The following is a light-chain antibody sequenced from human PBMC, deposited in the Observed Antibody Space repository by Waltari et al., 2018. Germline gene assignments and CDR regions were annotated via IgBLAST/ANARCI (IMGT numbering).Light chain of an antibody. CDR1: QSISSW. CDR2: KAS. Sequence: DIQMTQSPSTLSASVGDRVTITCRASQSISSWLAWYQQKPGKAPKLLIYKASSLESGVPSRFSRSGSGTDFTLTISSLQPDDFATYYCQQYNSYSRGFGQGTKVEIK. CDR3: QQYNSYSRG. J-gene: IGKJ1*01. V-gene: IGKV1-5*03.